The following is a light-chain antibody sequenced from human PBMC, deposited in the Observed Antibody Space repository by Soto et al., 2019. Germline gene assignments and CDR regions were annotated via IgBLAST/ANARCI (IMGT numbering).Light chain of an antibody. CDR2: GAS. CDR1: ESVRDE. J-gene: IGKJ5*01. V-gene: IGKV3-20*01. Sequence: EAVLTQSPATLSLSPGERATLSCRASESVRDELGWYQQKPGQAPRLLIYGASTRATGIPATFSGSGSGTDFTLTISRLEPEDFAVYYCQQYGSSPTTFGQGTRLEIK. CDR3: QQYGSSPTT.